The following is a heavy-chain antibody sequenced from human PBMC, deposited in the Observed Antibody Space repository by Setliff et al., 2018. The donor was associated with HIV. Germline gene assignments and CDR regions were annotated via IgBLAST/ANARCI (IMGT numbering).Heavy chain of an antibody. D-gene: IGHD3-10*01. CDR3: ASKGGSGNYPDSDAFDI. J-gene: IGHJ3*02. CDR2: INPSGDIT. Sequence: SVTVSYQTSVNTFSSHYMHWVRQAPGKGVAWMGLINPSGDITSYAEKFQGRVTMTRDTSTSTVYMELRSLRSEDTAIYYCASKGGSGNYPDSDAFDIWGQGTLVTVSS. CDR1: VNTFSSHY. V-gene: IGHV1-46*01.